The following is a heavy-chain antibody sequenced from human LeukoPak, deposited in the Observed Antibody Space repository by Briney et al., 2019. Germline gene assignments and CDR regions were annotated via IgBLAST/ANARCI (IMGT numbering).Heavy chain of an antibody. Sequence: GGSLKISFKGSGCRFTSYWIGWVRPMPRKGLAWMGIIYPGDCDTRYSPSFQGQVTISADKSISTAYLQWSSLKASDTAMYYCARTPGYSSGWGNRFDYWGQGTLVTVSS. D-gene: IGHD6-19*01. CDR1: GCRFTSYW. J-gene: IGHJ4*02. CDR2: IYPGDCDT. CDR3: ARTPGYSSGWGNRFDY. V-gene: IGHV5-51*01.